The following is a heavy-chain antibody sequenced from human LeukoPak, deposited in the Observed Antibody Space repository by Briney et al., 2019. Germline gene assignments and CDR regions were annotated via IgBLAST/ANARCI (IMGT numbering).Heavy chain of an antibody. CDR1: GFTFSSYW. Sequence: QPGGSLRLSCAASGFTFSSYWMHWVRQAPGKGLVWVSRINSDGSSTSYADSVKGRFTISRDNAKNTLYLQMNSLRAEDTAVYYCARGIFERVYAFDIWGQGTMVTVSS. D-gene: IGHD3-3*01. J-gene: IGHJ3*02. V-gene: IGHV3-74*01. CDR3: ARGIFERVYAFDI. CDR2: INSDGSST.